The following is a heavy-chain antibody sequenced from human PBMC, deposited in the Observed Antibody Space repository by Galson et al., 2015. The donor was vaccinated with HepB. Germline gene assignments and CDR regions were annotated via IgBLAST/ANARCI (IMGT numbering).Heavy chain of an antibody. D-gene: IGHD3-10*01. Sequence: PALVKPTQTLTQTCTFSGFSLSTSGVGVGWIRQPPGKALEWLALIYWNDDKRYSPSLKSRLTITKDTSKNQVVRTITNRDPVDTATYYCALHSKIDYYGLGSGSYPDVWCQGTTVTVSS. CDR3: ALHSKIDYYGLGSGSYPDV. CDR1: GFSLSTSGVG. J-gene: IGHJ6*02. CDR2: IYWNDDK. V-gene: IGHV2-5*01.